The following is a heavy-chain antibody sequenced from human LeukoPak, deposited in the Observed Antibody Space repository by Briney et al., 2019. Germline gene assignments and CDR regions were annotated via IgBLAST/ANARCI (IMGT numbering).Heavy chain of an antibody. Sequence: ASETLSLTCAVYGGSFSGYYWSWLRQPPGKGLEWIGEINHSGSTNYNPSLKSRVTISVDTSKNQFSLKLGSVTAADTAVYYCARSGSSSWYSQYNWFDPWGQGTLVTVSS. CDR3: ARSGSSSWYSQYNWFDP. V-gene: IGHV4-34*01. CDR1: GGSFSGYY. CDR2: INHSGST. J-gene: IGHJ5*02. D-gene: IGHD6-13*01.